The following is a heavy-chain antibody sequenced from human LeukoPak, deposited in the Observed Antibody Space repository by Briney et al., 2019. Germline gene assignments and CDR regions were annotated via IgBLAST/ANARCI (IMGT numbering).Heavy chain of an antibody. J-gene: IGHJ4*02. D-gene: IGHD3-10*01. Sequence: GGSLRLSCAASGFTFSTYSMNWVRQAPGKGLEWVSSISSSSSYIYYADSVKGRFTISRDNAKNSLYLQMNSLRAEDTAVYYCAKDTPGLITLFDYWGQGTLVTVSS. CDR3: AKDTPGLITLFDY. CDR2: ISSSSSYI. CDR1: GFTFSTYS. V-gene: IGHV3-21*01.